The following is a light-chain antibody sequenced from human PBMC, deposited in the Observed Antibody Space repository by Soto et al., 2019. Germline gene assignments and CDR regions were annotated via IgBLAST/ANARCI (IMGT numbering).Light chain of an antibody. CDR1: QSVRSY. CDR3: QQYGSSPLFP. CDR2: DAT. V-gene: IGKV3-11*01. J-gene: IGKJ3*01. Sequence: EIVLTQSPATLALSPGERATLSCRTSQSVRSYLAWYQQKPGQAPRLLIYDATNRATGIPARFSGSGSGTDFSLTISRLEPEDFAVYYCQQYGSSPLFPFGPGTTVDIK.